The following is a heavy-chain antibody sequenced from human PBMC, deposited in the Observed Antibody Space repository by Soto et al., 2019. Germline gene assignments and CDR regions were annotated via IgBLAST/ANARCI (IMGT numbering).Heavy chain of an antibody. CDR1: GYTFTSYD. J-gene: IGHJ6*03. D-gene: IGHD2-2*01. V-gene: IGHV1-8*01. Sequence: ASVKVSCKASGYTFTSYDINWVRQATGQGLEWMGWMNPNSGNTGYAQKFQGRVTMTRNTSISTAYMELSSLRSEDTAVYYCARGPYCSSTSCYHYYYYYMDVWGKGTTVTVSS. CDR2: MNPNSGNT. CDR3: ARGPYCSSTSCYHYYYYYMDV.